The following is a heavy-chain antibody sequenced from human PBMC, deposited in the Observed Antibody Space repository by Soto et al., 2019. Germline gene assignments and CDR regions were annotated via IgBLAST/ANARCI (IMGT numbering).Heavy chain of an antibody. CDR3: ARDRRFVTTVTTLIGPKKSNWYFDL. J-gene: IGHJ2*01. Sequence: QVQLQESGPGLVKPSQTLSLTCTVSGGSISSGGYYWSWIRQHPGKGLEWIGYIYYSGSTYYNPSLKSRVTISVDTSKNQFSLKLSSVTAADTAVYYCARDRRFVTTVTTLIGPKKSNWYFDLWGRGTLVTVSS. D-gene: IGHD4-17*01. CDR2: IYYSGST. CDR1: GGSISSGGYY. V-gene: IGHV4-31*03.